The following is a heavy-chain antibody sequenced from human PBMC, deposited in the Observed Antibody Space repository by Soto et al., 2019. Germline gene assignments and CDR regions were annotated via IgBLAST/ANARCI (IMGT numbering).Heavy chain of an antibody. CDR3: ARLRVMVRGPTNPYYYGMDV. CDR1: GGTFSSYA. D-gene: IGHD3-10*01. CDR2: IIPIFGTA. V-gene: IGHV1-69*13. J-gene: IGHJ6*02. Sequence: SVKVSCQASGGTFSSYAISWVRQAPGQGLEWMGGIIPIFGTANYAQKFQGRVTITAHESTSTAYMELSSLRSEDTGVYYCARLRVMVRGPTNPYYYGMDVWGQGTTVTVSS.